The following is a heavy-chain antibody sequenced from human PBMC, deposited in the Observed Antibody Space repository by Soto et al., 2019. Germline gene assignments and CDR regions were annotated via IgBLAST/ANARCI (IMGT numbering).Heavy chain of an antibody. CDR1: GYTFTNYW. CDR2: IYPGDSDT. Sequence: PGESLQISCKGSGYTFTNYWIGWVRQMPGKGLEWMGIIYPGDSDTKYNPSFQGQVTISADKSITTTYLQWSSLKASDTAIYYCAASIFYYGMDVWGKGTTGTVSS. V-gene: IGHV5-51*01. J-gene: IGHJ6*04. CDR3: AASIFYYGMDV.